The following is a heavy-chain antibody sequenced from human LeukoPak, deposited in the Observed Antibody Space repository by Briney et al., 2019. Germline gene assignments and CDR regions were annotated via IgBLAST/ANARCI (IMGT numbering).Heavy chain of an antibody. CDR1: GFTFSDYY. CDR3: ARQRGGNYYYFDY. V-gene: IGHV3-11*01. CDR2: ISSSGSTI. Sequence: GGSLRLSCAASGFTFSDYYMSWIRQAPGKGLEWVSYISSSGSTIYYADSMKGRFTISRDISKNTLYLQMNSLRAEDTAVYYCARQRGGNYYYFDYWGQGILVTVSS. D-gene: IGHD5-24*01. J-gene: IGHJ4*02.